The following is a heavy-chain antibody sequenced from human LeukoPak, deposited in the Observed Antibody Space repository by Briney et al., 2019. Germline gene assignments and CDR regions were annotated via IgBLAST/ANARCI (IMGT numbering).Heavy chain of an antibody. CDR1: GYIFTGYF. V-gene: IGHV1-69*13. J-gene: IGHJ6*02. CDR2: IIPIFGTA. D-gene: IGHD2-8*01. CDR3: AAEVVLMVYAIHYYYYGMDV. Sequence: GASVNVSCKASGYIFTGYFIHWVRQAPGQGLEWMGGIIPIFGTANYAQKFQGRVTITADESTSTAYMELSSLRSEDTAVYYCAAEVVLMVYAIHYYYYGMDVWGQGTTVTVSS.